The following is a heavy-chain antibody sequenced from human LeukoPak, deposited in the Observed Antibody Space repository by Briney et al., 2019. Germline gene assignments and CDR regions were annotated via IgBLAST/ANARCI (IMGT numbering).Heavy chain of an antibody. V-gene: IGHV3-11*01. CDR2: ISSSGSTI. Sequence: GGSLRLSCAASGFTFSDYYMSWIRQAPGKGLEWVSYISSSGSTIYYADSVKGRFTISRDNAKNPLYLQMNSLRAEDTAVYYCARGGYSYGYRNIYYYYGMDVWGQGTTVTVSS. D-gene: IGHD5-18*01. CDR1: GFTFSDYY. J-gene: IGHJ6*02. CDR3: ARGGYSYGYRNIYYYYGMDV.